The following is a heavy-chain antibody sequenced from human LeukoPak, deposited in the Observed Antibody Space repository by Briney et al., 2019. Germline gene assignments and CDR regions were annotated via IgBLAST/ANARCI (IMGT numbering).Heavy chain of an antibody. V-gene: IGHV1-46*01. Sequence: ASVKVSCKASGDTFSSYYMHWVRQAPGQGLEWMGIITPSGDSTNYAQKFQGRVTMTRDTSTSTAYMELSSLRSEDTAVYYCARAGGYCGRISCPYYFDYWGQGSLVAVSS. CDR3: ARAGGYCGRISCPYYFDY. CDR1: GDTFSSYY. D-gene: IGHD2-15*01. J-gene: IGHJ4*02. CDR2: ITPSGDST.